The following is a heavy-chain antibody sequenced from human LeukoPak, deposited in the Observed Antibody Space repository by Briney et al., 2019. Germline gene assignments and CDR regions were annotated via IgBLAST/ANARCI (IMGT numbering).Heavy chain of an antibody. CDR1: GVTFSSYG. D-gene: IGHD3-22*01. V-gene: IGHV3-30*02. CDR2: IRYDGSKK. J-gene: IGHJ4*02. CDR3: AKGRPSSGYSPFDY. Sequence: GGSLRLSCAASGVTFSSYGMHWVRQAPGKGREGGAFIRYDGSKKYYADSVKGGVTISRDNSTNTLYLQMHSLRAEATAVYYCAKGRPSSGYSPFDYWGQGTLVTVSS.